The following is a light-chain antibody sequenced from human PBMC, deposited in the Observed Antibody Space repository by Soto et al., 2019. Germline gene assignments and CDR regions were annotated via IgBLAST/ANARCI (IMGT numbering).Light chain of an antibody. J-gene: IGLJ3*02. CDR3: CSYAGRSPVV. Sequence: QSVLTQPASVSGSPGQSITISCTGTSSDVGGYNYVSWYQQQSGKAPKLMIHEVSNRPSGVSNRFSGSKSGNTASLTISGLLPEDEADYYCCSYAGRSPVVFGGGTQLTVL. V-gene: IGLV2-14*01. CDR1: SSDVGGYNY. CDR2: EVS.